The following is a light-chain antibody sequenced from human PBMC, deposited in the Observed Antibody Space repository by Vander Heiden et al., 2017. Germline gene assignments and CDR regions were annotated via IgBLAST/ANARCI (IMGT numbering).Light chain of an antibody. CDR2: NDS. V-gene: IGLV2-14*01. Sequence: QPSLTPPASMSRSPGQSSTISCTGTSSDVGGYNYVSWYQQHPGKAPKLMIYNDSNRPSGVSNRFSGSKSGNTAALTISGLQAEDEADYYCSSYTSSSTWVFGGGTKLTVL. CDR1: SSDVGGYNY. CDR3: SSYTSSSTWV. J-gene: IGLJ3*02.